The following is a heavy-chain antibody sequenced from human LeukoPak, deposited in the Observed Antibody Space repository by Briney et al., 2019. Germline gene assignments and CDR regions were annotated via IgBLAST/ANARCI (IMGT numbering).Heavy chain of an antibody. V-gene: IGHV4-4*07. CDR1: GDSISSYY. CDR2: ISTSGST. Sequence: SETLPLTCTVSGDSISSYYWSWIRQPAGKGLEWIGRISTSGSTNYNPSLKSRVTMSVDTSKNQFSLKLSSVTAADTAVYCCARAWQWLPLDYWGQGTLVTVSS. D-gene: IGHD6-19*01. CDR3: ARAWQWLPLDY. J-gene: IGHJ4*02.